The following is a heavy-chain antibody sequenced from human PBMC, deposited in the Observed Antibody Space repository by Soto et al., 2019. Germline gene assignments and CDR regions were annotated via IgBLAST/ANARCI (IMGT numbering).Heavy chain of an antibody. Sequence: SETLSLTCAVYGGSFSGYYWSWIRQPPGKGLEWIGEINHSGSTNYNPSLKSRVTISVDTSKNQFSLKLSSVTAADTAVYYCARTPIAWGWYRPPYYYGMDVWGQGTTVTVS. CDR3: ARTPIAWGWYRPPYYYGMDV. J-gene: IGHJ6*02. CDR2: INHSGST. D-gene: IGHD6-19*01. V-gene: IGHV4-34*01. CDR1: GGSFSGYY.